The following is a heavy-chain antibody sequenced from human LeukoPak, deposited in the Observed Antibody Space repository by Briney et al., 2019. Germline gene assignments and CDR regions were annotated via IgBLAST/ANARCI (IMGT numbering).Heavy chain of an antibody. CDR2: ISGDGGST. CDR1: GFTFDDYA. V-gene: IGHV3-43*02. D-gene: IGHD5-24*01. CDR3: AKDSDGYDY. J-gene: IGHJ4*02. Sequence: GGFLRLSCAASGFTFDDYAMHWVRQAPGKGLEWVSLISGDGGSTYYADSVKGRFTISRDNSKNSLYLQMNSLRTEDTALYCCAKDSDGYDYWGQGTLVTVSS.